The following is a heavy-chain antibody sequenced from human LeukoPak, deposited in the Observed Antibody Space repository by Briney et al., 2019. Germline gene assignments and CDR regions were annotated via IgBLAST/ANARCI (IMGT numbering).Heavy chain of an antibody. CDR3: ARGSNSGRGALDY. J-gene: IGHJ4*02. Sequence: GGSLRLSCAASGFSLGSYSMNWVRQAPGKGLDWVSYVSSGSSTIYYADSVKGRFTISRDNAKNSLYLQMNSLRAEDTAVYYCARGSNSGRGALDYWGQGTLVTVSS. V-gene: IGHV3-48*04. CDR1: GFSLGSYS. CDR2: VSSGSSTI. D-gene: IGHD3-10*02.